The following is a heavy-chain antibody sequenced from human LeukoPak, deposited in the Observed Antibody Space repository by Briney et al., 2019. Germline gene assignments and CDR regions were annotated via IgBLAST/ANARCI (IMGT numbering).Heavy chain of an antibody. D-gene: IGHD6-19*01. V-gene: IGHV3-53*01. Sequence: GGSLRLSCAASEFTVSSNYMSWVRQAPGKGLEWVSVIYSGGSTYYADSVKGRFTISGDNSKNTLYLQMNSLRAEDTAVYYCAKDRRFSSGWYCLDYWGQGTLVTVSS. J-gene: IGHJ4*02. CDR2: IYSGGST. CDR3: AKDRRFSSGWYCLDY. CDR1: EFTVSSNY.